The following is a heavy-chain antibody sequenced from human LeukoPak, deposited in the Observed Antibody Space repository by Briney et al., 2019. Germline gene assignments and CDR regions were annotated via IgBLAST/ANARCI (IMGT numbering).Heavy chain of an antibody. V-gene: IGHV4-38-2*01. CDR2: IYHSGST. D-gene: IGHD3-3*01. Sequence: SETLSLTCAVSGYSISSGYYWGWIRQPPGKGLGWIGSIYHSGSTYYNPSLKSRVTISVDTSKNQFSLKPSSVTAADTAVYYCARQQQYYDFWSGYYRFDPWGQGTLVTVSS. CDR1: GYSISSGYY. J-gene: IGHJ5*02. CDR3: ARQQQYYDFWSGYYRFDP.